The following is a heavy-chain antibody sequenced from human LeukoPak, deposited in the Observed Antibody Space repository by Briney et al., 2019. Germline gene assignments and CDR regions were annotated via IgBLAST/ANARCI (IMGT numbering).Heavy chain of an antibody. CDR3: AKATQRYCTGGTCYPLDY. Sequence: GGSLRLSCAASGFTFGNYAMAWVRQSPGKGLEWVSCITDIGKNTYHTDSVKGRFTISRDNSKNTLSLQMNSLRVEATAVYYCAKATQRYCTGGTCYPLDYWGQGTLVTVSS. D-gene: IGHD2-8*02. V-gene: IGHV3-23*01. CDR1: GFTFGNYA. CDR2: ITDIGKNT. J-gene: IGHJ4*02.